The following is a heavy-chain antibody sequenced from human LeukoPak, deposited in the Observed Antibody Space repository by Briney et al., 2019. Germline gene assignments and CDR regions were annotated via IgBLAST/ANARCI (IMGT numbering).Heavy chain of an antibody. V-gene: IGHV1-24*01. CDR3: VTDIRSGWRNY. CDR1: GYSLSEVS. J-gene: IGHJ4*02. D-gene: IGHD6-19*01. CDR2: IDPEDGEA. Sequence: ASVKVSCKVSGYSLSEVSTHWVRQAPGKGLEWMGGIDPEDGEAIFAQTIQGRVTMTEDTSIDTAYMELRSLGSEDTAVYYCVTDIRSGWRNYWGQGTLITVSS.